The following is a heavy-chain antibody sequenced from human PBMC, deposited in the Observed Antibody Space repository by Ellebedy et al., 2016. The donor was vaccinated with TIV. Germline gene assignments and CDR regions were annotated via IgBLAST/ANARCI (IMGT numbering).Heavy chain of an antibody. J-gene: IGHJ3*01. Sequence: GESLKISCAASGFTLTNHWMHWVRQAPGKGLVWVSSLNSDGSTIRYADSVQGRFTISRDNAKNTLYLQMNSLRAEDTAVYYCARGNGHAFDLWGQGTMVTVSS. CDR2: LNSDGSTI. V-gene: IGHV3-74*01. CDR3: ARGNGHAFDL. CDR1: GFTLTNHW. D-gene: IGHD2-8*01.